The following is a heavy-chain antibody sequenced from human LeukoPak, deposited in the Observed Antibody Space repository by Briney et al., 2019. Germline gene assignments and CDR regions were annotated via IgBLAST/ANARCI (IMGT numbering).Heavy chain of an antibody. CDR3: ARHLEYTTSGKAFVV. Sequence: KPSETLSLTCTVSGGSINNSSSDYWAWIRQPPGKGLEWIGNIYYTGSTYCTSSLKSRVTMSVDTSKNVFSLTLKSLTSADTAVYYCARHLEYTTSGKAFVVWGQGTLVSVSS. V-gene: IGHV4-39*01. CDR1: GGSINNSSSDY. J-gene: IGHJ3*01. D-gene: IGHD3-3*01. CDR2: IYYTGST.